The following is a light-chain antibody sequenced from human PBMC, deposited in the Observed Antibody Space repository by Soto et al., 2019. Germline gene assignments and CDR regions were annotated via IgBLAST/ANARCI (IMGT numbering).Light chain of an antibody. Sequence: SPGHRDTLACRASQRVSTFLAWYQQRPGQAPRLLISEASNRATGIPARFSGSGSGTDFTLTISSLEPEDFTVYYCQQSHNWPRTFGQRTKADIK. CDR1: QRVSTF. J-gene: IGKJ1*01. CDR3: QQSHNWPRT. CDR2: EAS. V-gene: IGKV3-11*01.